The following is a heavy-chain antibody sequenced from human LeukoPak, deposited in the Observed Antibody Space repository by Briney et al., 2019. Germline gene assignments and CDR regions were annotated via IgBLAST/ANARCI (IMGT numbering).Heavy chain of an antibody. J-gene: IGHJ4*02. CDR3: ARICITMVRGVGPPVY. CDR2: INPNSGGT. CDR1: GYTFTGYY. Sequence: ASVKVSCKASGYTFTGYYMHWVRQAPGQGLEWVGRINPNSGGTNYAQKFQGRVTMTRDTSISTAYMELSRLRSDDTAVYYCARICITMVRGVGPPVYGGQGTLVTVSS. D-gene: IGHD3-10*01. V-gene: IGHV1-2*06.